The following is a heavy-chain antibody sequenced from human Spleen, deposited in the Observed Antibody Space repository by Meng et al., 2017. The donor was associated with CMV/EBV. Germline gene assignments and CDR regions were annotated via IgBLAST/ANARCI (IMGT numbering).Heavy chain of an antibody. V-gene: IGHV3-15*01. CDR1: GFIFSSAR. CDR3: SAMGYTYGPFDD. D-gene: IGHD5-18*01. Sequence: ASGFIFSSARFSWGRLAPGQGLELVCSIKSKSDGGTIDYPAPVNGRFTISRDDSKNILYMQMNSLRAEDTAVYYCSAMGYTYGPFDDWGQGTLVTVSS. CDR2: IKSKSDGGTI. J-gene: IGHJ4*02.